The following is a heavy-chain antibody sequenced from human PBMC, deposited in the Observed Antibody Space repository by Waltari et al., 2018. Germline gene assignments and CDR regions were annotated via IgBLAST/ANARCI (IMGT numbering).Heavy chain of an antibody. J-gene: IGHJ2*01. CDR1: GFNFSDYA. CDR3: SKNRAAGGHWYFDL. Sequence: EVQLEESGGGLVQPGRSLRLSCSSSGFNFSDYAMSWFSLAPGKGLEWIGFIRTNVYGGTTVYAASVEGRFTISRDDSNNIAYLQINSLKTEDTATYYCSKNRAAGGHWYFDLWGRGTLVTVSS. D-gene: IGHD6-13*01. V-gene: IGHV3-49*03. CDR2: IRTNVYGGTT.